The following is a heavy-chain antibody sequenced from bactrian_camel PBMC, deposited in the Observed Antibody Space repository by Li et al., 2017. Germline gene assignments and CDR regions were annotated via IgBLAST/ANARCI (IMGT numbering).Heavy chain of an antibody. Sequence: DVQLVESGGGLVQPGGSLRLSCSASGFSFSDYAMSWVRQAPGKGLEWVSGINSGGDVIYKADSVKGRFTISRDTAKRTLYLQLNSLKTEDTAMYYCASVGYDNGWYSSDFASWGQGTQVTVS. V-gene: IGHV3S31*01. D-gene: IGHD6*01. CDR2: INSGGDVI. CDR1: GFSFSDYA. CDR3: ASVGYDNGWYSSDFAS. J-gene: IGHJ6*01.